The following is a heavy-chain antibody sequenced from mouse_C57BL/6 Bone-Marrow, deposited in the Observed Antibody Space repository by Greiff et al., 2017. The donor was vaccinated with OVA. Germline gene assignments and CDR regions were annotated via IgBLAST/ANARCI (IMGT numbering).Heavy chain of an antibody. D-gene: IGHD2-3*01. V-gene: IGHV5-4*03. CDR2: ISDGGSYT. J-gene: IGHJ4*01. Sequence: EVKLMESGGGLVKPGGSLKLSCAASGFTFSSYAMSWVRQTPEKRLEWVATISDGGSYTYYPDNVKGRFTISRDNAKNNLYLQMSHLKSEDTAMYYCARVGLLRNYAMDYWDQGTSVTVSS. CDR1: GFTFSSYA. CDR3: ARVGLLRNYAMDY.